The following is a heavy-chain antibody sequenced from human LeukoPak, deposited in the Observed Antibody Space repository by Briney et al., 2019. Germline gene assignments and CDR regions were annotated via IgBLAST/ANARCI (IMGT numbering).Heavy chain of an antibody. CDR3: VRDGGVSGYDLLDY. CDR2: INQDGSEE. D-gene: IGHD5-12*01. Sequence: GGSLRLSCAASGFTFSNYWMTWVRQAPGKGLEWVAHINQDGSEEHYMDSAKARFTISRDNAKNSLSLQMNSLRAEDTAVYYCVRDGGVSGYDLLDYWGQGTMVTVSS. CDR1: GFTFSNYW. J-gene: IGHJ4*02. V-gene: IGHV3-7*01.